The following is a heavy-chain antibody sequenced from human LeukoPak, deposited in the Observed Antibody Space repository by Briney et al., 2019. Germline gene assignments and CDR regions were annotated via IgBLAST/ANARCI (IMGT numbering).Heavy chain of an antibody. D-gene: IGHD6-13*01. Sequence: PGGSLRLSCAASGFTSSNYWMHWVRQVPGKGLVWVSRINDDGSFTTYADSVKGRFTISRDNAKNTLYLQMNSLRAEDTAVYYCTREILAAGKTLTYWGQGSLITVSS. J-gene: IGHJ4*02. V-gene: IGHV3-74*01. CDR2: INDDGSFT. CDR1: GFTSSNYW. CDR3: TREILAAGKTLTY.